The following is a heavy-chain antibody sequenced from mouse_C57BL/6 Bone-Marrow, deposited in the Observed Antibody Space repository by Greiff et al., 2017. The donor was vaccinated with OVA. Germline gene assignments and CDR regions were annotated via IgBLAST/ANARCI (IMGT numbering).Heavy chain of an antibody. Sequence: VHVKQSGAELVRPGASVKLSCTASGFNIKDDYMHWVKQRPEQGLEWIGWIDPENGDTEYASKFQGKATITADTSSNTAYLQLSSLTSEDTAVYYCTTSTTVVAPYFDVWGTGTTVTVSA. CDR3: TTSTTVVAPYFDV. D-gene: IGHD1-1*01. CDR2: IDPENGDT. V-gene: IGHV14-4*01. CDR1: GFNIKDDY. J-gene: IGHJ1*03.